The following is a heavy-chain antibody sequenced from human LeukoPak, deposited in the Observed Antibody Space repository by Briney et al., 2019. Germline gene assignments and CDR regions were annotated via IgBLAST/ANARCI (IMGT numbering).Heavy chain of an antibody. CDR2: ISNSDSNI. CDR3: AKGKHYSGYEPPLTLDY. D-gene: IGHD5-12*01. V-gene: IGHV3-48*03. J-gene: IGHJ4*02. Sequence: PGGSLRLSCAASGFTFSSYEMNWVRQAPGKGLEWVSYISNSDSNIKYADSVTGRFTISRDNAKNSLYLQMNSLRAEDTAVYYCAKGKHYSGYEPPLTLDYWGQGTLVTVSS. CDR1: GFTFSSYE.